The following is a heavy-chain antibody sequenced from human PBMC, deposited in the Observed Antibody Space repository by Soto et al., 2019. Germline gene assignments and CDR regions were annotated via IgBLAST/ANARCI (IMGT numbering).Heavy chain of an antibody. Sequence: QVQLVESGGGVVQPGRSLRLSCAASGFTFSSYAMHWVRQAPGKGLEWVAVISYDGSNKYYADSVKGRFTISRDNSKNPLYLQMNSLRAEDTAVYYCARPAEVVVAAMTGRYFQHWGQGTLVTVSS. CDR1: GFTFSSYA. CDR2: ISYDGSNK. CDR3: ARPAEVVVAAMTGRYFQH. J-gene: IGHJ1*01. D-gene: IGHD2-15*01. V-gene: IGHV3-30-3*01.